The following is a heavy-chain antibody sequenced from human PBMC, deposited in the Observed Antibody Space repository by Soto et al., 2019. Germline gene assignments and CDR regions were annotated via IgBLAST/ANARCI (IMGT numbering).Heavy chain of an antibody. Sequence: QVQLVQSGAEVKKPGSSVKVSCKASGGTFSSYTISWVRQAPGQGLEWMGRIIPILGIANYAQKFQGRVTITADKSTSTAYMELSSLRSEDTAVYYCARDLPSSGWGGNWFDPWGQGTLVTVSS. D-gene: IGHD6-19*01. CDR1: GGTFSSYT. CDR2: IIPILGIA. CDR3: ARDLPSSGWGGNWFDP. J-gene: IGHJ5*02. V-gene: IGHV1-69*08.